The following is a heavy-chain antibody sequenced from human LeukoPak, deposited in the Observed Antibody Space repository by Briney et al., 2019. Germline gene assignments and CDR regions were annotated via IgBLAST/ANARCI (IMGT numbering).Heavy chain of an antibody. CDR3: AKGPQYYYDTSGEVDY. J-gene: IGHJ4*02. Sequence: GGSLRLSCAASGFTFGTYGMHWVRQAPGKGLEWVAFIRYDGSNKYYADSVKGRFTISRDNSKNTLYLQMNSLRAEDTAVHYCAKGPQYYYDTSGEVDYWGQGTLVTVSS. D-gene: IGHD3-22*01. V-gene: IGHV3-30*02. CDR2: IRYDGSNK. CDR1: GFTFGTYG.